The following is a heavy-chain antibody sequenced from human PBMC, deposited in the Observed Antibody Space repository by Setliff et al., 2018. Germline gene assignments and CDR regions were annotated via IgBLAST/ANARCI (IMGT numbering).Heavy chain of an antibody. D-gene: IGHD3-10*01. CDR1: GFTFSSYS. Sequence: GGSLRLSCAGSGFTFSSYSMNWVRQAPGKGLEWVGRIKSNVDGGTAHYAAPVEGRFTISRDDSKTALYLQMDNMKTEDTAVYYCTTVGLRGPFGWGQGTLVTVSS. J-gene: IGHJ4*02. CDR2: IKSNVDGGTA. CDR3: TTVGLRGPFG. V-gene: IGHV3-15*01.